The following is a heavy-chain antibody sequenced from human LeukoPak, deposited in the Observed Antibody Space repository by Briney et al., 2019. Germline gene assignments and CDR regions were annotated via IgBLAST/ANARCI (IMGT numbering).Heavy chain of an antibody. CDR3: ARDLFVSGYYYDSSGYFDY. CDR1: GFTFSSYG. V-gene: IGHV3-30*02. D-gene: IGHD3-22*01. Sequence: GGSLRLSCAASGFTFSSYGMHWVRQAPGKGLEWVAFIRYDGSNKYYADSVKGRFTISRDNAKNSLYLQMNSLRAEDTAVYYCARDLFVSGYYYDSSGYFDYWGQGTLVTVSS. J-gene: IGHJ4*02. CDR2: IRYDGSNK.